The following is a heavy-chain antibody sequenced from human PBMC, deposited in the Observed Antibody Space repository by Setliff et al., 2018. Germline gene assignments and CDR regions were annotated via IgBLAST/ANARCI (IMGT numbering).Heavy chain of an antibody. J-gene: IGHJ6*03. D-gene: IGHD1-26*01. CDR2: IVPVFGTR. CDR1: GGTFNTYA. Sequence: SVKVSCKASGGTFNTYAINWVRQAPGQGLAWMGGIVPVFGTRNYAQKFQGRVTFSADDSANTAYMELTSLTSEDTAVYYCARDPVGTDFGFSNYMDVWGKGTTVTVSS. CDR3: ARDPVGTDFGFSNYMDV. V-gene: IGHV1-69*13.